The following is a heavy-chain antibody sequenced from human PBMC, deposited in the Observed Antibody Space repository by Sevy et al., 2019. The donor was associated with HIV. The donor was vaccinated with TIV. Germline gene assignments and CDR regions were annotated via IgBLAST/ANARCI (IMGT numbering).Heavy chain of an antibody. D-gene: IGHD2-8*01. Sequence: GGSLRLSCGASGFTFSNAWMTWVRQAPGKGLEWVGRIKSKSEGGTTDYAAPVKGRFTISRDDSKNTLYLPMNSLKSDETADDYWTNNRGSCTEDVCGEYFDSWGQGTLVTVSS. CDR3: TNNRGSCTEDVCGEYFDS. CDR2: IKSKSEGGTT. V-gene: IGHV3-15*01. CDR1: GFTFSNAW. J-gene: IGHJ4*02.